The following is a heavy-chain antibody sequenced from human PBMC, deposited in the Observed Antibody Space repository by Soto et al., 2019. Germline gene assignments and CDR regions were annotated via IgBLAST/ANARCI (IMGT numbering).Heavy chain of an antibody. CDR3: ARGNYYGSGSYDRTGPYYYGMDV. D-gene: IGHD3-10*01. CDR1: GYTFTSYD. Sequence: ASVKGSCKASGYTFTSYDINWVRQATGQGLEWMGWMNTNSGNTGYAQKFQGRVTMTRNTSISTAYMELSSLRSEDTAVYYCARGNYYGSGSYDRTGPYYYGMDVWG. V-gene: IGHV1-8*01. J-gene: IGHJ6*02. CDR2: MNTNSGNT.